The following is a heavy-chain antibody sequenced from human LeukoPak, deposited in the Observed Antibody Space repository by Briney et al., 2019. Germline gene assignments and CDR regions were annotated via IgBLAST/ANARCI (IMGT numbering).Heavy chain of an antibody. V-gene: IGHV3-30*04. D-gene: IGHD3-22*01. CDR3: ARSYYEYYYDSSGYYRPYFDY. CDR1: GFTFSSYA. J-gene: IGHJ4*02. CDR2: ISYDGSNK. Sequence: LSGGSLRLSCAASGFTFSSYAMHWVRQAPGKGLEWVAVISYDGSNKYYADSVKGRFTISRDNFKNTLYLQMNSLRAEDTAVYYCARSYYEYYYDSSGYYRPYFDYWGQGTLVTVSS.